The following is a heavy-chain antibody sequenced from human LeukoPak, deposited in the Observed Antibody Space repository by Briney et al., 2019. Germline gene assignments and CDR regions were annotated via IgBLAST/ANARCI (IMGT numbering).Heavy chain of an antibody. V-gene: IGHV4-59*01. D-gene: IGHD6-13*01. CDR2: IYYSGST. Sequence: SETLSLTCTVSGGSISSYYWSWIRQPPGKGLEWIGYIYYSGSTNYNPSLKSRVTISVDTTKNQFSLKLSSVTAADTAVYYCARERVLSTSSWYDYWGQGTLVTVSS. J-gene: IGHJ4*02. CDR1: GGSISSYY. CDR3: ARERVLSTSSWYDY.